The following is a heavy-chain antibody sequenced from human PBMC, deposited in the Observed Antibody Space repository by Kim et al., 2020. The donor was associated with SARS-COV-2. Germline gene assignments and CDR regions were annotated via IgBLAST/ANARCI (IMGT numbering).Heavy chain of an antibody. CDR2: ISYDGSKK. Sequence: GGSLRLSCAASGFTFSGYTMHWVRQAPGKGLEWVAVISYDGSKKYYAESVKGRFTISRDNSKKMLYLQMNSLRAEDTAVYYCANTPFRDGYNSPDYWGQGTLVTVSS. CDR3: ANTPFRDGYNSPDY. V-gene: IGHV3-30*18. J-gene: IGHJ4*02. D-gene: IGHD5-12*01. CDR1: GFTFSGYT.